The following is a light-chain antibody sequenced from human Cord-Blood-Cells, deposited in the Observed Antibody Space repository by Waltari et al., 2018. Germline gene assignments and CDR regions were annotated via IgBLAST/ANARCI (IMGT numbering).Light chain of an antibody. J-gene: IGKJ1*01. CDR2: WAS. Sequence: DIVMTQSPDSLAVSVGERATINCKSSQSVLYSSNNKNYLAWYQQKPGQPPKLLMYWASTRESGVPDRFSGSGSGTDFTLPISSLQAADVAVYYCQQYYSTPPTFGHGTKLEIK. V-gene: IGKV4-1*01. CDR1: QSVLYSSNNKNY. CDR3: QQYYSTPPT.